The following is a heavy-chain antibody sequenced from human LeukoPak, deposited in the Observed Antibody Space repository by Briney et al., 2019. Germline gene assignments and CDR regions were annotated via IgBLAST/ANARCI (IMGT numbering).Heavy chain of an antibody. CDR1: GGSISSYY. J-gene: IGHJ4*02. Sequence: PSETLSLTCTVSGGSISSYYWSWIRQPPGKGLEWIGYIYYSGSANYNPSLKSRVTISVDTSKNQFSLKLSSVTAADTAVYYCARLGVYYDSSNFDYWGQGTLVTVSS. V-gene: IGHV4-59*01. CDR2: IYYSGSA. CDR3: ARLGVYYDSSNFDY. D-gene: IGHD3-22*01.